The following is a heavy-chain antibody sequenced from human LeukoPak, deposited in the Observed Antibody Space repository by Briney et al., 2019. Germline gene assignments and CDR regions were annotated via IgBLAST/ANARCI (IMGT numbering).Heavy chain of an antibody. CDR3: ARELERRAVFGTLAFDI. CDR2: INPNSGGT. V-gene: IGHV1-2*02. D-gene: IGHD1-1*01. CDR1: GYTFTGYY. Sequence: GASVKVSCKASGYTFTGYYMHWVRQAPGQGLEWMGWINPNSGGTNYAQKFQGRVTMTRDTSISTAYMELSRLRSDDTAVYYCARELERRAVFGTLAFDIWGQGTMVTVSS. J-gene: IGHJ3*02.